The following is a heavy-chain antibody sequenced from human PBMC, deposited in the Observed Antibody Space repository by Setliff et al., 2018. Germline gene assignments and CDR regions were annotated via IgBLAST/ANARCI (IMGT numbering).Heavy chain of an antibody. V-gene: IGHV3-23*01. Sequence: GGSLRLSCAASGYTSSSYAMTWVRQAPGKGLEWVSIISASGDTTYYADSVKGRFTISRDNSKNTLYLQMNSLRAEDTAVYYCAKRGPYCSGGTCHYYFDYWGQGTLVT. D-gene: IGHD2-15*01. CDR1: GYTSSSYA. J-gene: IGHJ4*02. CDR3: AKRGPYCSGGTCHYYFDY. CDR2: ISASGDTT.